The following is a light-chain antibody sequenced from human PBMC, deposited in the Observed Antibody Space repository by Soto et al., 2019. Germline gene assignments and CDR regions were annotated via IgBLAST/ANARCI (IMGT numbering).Light chain of an antibody. V-gene: IGKV1-5*01. CDR3: QLYRSYSPRT. CDR1: QSILTW. CDR2: DAS. Sequence: DIQMTQSPSTLSASVGDRVTITSRASQSILTWLACYQQKPGKAPKLLIYDASHLQSGVPSRFSGSVSGTELTLTISSLQPDEIEAHSCQLYRSYSPRTFGQRTRLESK. J-gene: IGKJ5*01.